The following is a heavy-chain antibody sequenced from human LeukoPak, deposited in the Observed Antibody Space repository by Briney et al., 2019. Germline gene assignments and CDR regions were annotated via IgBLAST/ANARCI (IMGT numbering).Heavy chain of an antibody. CDR2: IYYSEST. CDR1: GGSISSGNYY. CDR3: ARQCGGGDCYSAFDI. V-gene: IGHV4-39*01. J-gene: IGHJ3*02. D-gene: IGHD2-21*02. Sequence: SETLSLTCTVSGGSISSGNYYWGWIRQPPGKGLEWIGSIYYSESTYYKPSLKSRFPISVDTSKNQFSLKLSSVTAADTAVYYCARQCGGGDCYSAFDIWGQGTMVTVSS.